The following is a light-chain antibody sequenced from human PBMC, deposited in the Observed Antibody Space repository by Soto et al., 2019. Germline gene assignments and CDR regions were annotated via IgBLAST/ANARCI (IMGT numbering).Light chain of an antibody. CDR3: QQYGTSALT. J-gene: IGKJ4*01. Sequence: NLFSQSPRPPSFSPKEKATFSFRASQSVSSSYLVWYQQRPGQPPRLLIYGTSTRAAGISDRFSGSGSGTDFTLTIYRLEPGDSAVYYCQQYGTSALTFGGGTKV. V-gene: IGKV3-20*01. CDR1: QSVSSSY. CDR2: GTS.